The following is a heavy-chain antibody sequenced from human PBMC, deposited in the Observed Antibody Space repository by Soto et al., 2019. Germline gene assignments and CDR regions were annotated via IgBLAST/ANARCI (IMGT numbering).Heavy chain of an antibody. D-gene: IGHD3-22*01. V-gene: IGHV2-5*02. CDR1: GFSLSTSGVG. CDR2: IYWDDDK. J-gene: IGHJ4*02. Sequence: QITLKESGPTLAQPTQTLTLTCTFSGFSLSTSGVGVRLIRQPPGKALEWLALIYWDDDKRYSPSLKSRLTSTKDTSKNQVVLTMTNMDPVDTATYYCAHLIYSSGYPDFDYWGQGTLVTVSS. CDR3: AHLIYSSGYPDFDY.